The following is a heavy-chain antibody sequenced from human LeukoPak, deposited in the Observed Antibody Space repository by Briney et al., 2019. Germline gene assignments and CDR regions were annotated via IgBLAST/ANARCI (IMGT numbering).Heavy chain of an antibody. V-gene: IGHV4-39*01. D-gene: IGHD3-22*01. J-gene: IGHJ4*02. CDR1: GGSLGDDSYY. CDR3: ARQHYFFDISGYYEDY. CDR2: IYYRGTT. Sequence: PSETLSLTCNVFGGSLGDDSYYWGWIRQSPGKGLEWIGSIYYRGTTLYTPSLKNRVTISVDTSKNQFSLRLSSVTAADTAVYYCARQHYFFDISGYYEDYWGQGTLVIVSS.